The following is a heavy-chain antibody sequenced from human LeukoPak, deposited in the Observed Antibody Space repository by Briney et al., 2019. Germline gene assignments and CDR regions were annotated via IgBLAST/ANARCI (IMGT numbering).Heavy chain of an antibody. Sequence: GGSLRLSCAASGFTFSSYSMNWVRQAPGKGLEWVSSISSSSSYIYYADSVKGRFTISRDNAKNSLYLQMNSLRAEDTAVYYCARWGAESSEPRFDYWGQGTLVTVSS. CDR2: ISSSSSYI. J-gene: IGHJ4*02. D-gene: IGHD3-10*01. CDR1: GFTFSSYS. CDR3: ARWGAESSEPRFDY. V-gene: IGHV3-21*01.